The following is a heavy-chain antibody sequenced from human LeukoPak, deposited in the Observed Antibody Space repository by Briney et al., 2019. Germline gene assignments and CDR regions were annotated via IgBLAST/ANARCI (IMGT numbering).Heavy chain of an antibody. J-gene: IGHJ3*02. CDR3: ARDFGGYSGLDAFDI. Sequence: KTSETLSLTCTVSGDSISSYYWSWIRQPPGKGLEWIGYIYYSGSTNYNPSLKSRVTISVDTSKNQFSLKLSSVTAADTAVYYCARDFGGYSGLDAFDIWGQGTMVTVSS. CDR2: IYYSGST. CDR1: GDSISSYY. V-gene: IGHV4-59*01. D-gene: IGHD5-12*01.